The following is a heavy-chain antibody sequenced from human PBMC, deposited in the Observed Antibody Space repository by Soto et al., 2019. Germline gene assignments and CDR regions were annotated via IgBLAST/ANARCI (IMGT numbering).Heavy chain of an antibody. CDR2: ISSSSYI. V-gene: IGHV3-21*01. J-gene: IGHJ4*02. CDR3: ARGYCSGGSCYSYFDY. D-gene: IGHD2-15*01. CDR1: GFTFSSYS. Sequence: GGSLRLSCAASGFTFSSYSMNWVRQAPGKGLEWVSSISSSSYIYYADSVKGRFTISRDNAKNSLYLQMNSLRAEDTAVYYCARGYCSGGSCYSYFDYWGQGTLVTVSS.